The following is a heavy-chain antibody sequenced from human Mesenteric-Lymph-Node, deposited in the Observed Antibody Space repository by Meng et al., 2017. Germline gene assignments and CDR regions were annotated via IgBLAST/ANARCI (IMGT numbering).Heavy chain of an antibody. CDR2: IYPGDSDT. D-gene: IGHD4-23*01. V-gene: IGHV5-51*01. Sequence: GGSLRLSCKGSGYSFTSYWIGWVRQMPGKGLEWMGIIYPGDSDTRYSPSFQGQVTISADKSISTAYLQWSSLKASDTAMYYCARHEAQYGGNEWGDYWGQGTLVTVSS. J-gene: IGHJ4*02. CDR1: GYSFTSYW. CDR3: ARHEAQYGGNEWGDY.